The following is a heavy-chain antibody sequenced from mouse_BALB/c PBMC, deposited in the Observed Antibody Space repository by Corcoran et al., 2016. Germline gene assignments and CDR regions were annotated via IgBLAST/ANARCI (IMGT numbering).Heavy chain of an antibody. V-gene: IGHV9-3-1*01. J-gene: IGHJ3*01. CDR1: GYTFTNYG. Sequence: QIQLVQSGPELKKPGETVKISCKASGYTFTNYGMNWVKQAPGKGLKWMGWINTYTGEPTYADDFKGRFAFSLETSASTAYLQINNLKNEDTATYFCARKWTWDGEGGFAYWGQGTLVTVSA. CDR3: ARKWTWDGEGGFAY. CDR2: INTYTGEP. D-gene: IGHD4-1*01.